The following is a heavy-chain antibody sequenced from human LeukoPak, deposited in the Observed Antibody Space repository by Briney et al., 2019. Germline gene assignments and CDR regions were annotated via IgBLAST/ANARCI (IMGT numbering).Heavy chain of an antibody. CDR3: ARVGYGSGI. CDR1: GYSISSGYY. J-gene: IGHJ4*02. V-gene: IGHV4-38-2*02. D-gene: IGHD3-10*01. CDR2: IYHSGST. Sequence: SETLSLTCTVSGYSISSGYYWGWIRQPPGKGLEWIGSIYHSGSTYYNPSLKSRVTISVDTSKNQFSLKLSSVTAADTAVYYCARVGYGSGIWGQGSLVTVSS.